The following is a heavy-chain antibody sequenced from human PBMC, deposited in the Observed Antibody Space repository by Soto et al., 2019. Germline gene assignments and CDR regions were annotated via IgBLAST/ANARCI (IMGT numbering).Heavy chain of an antibody. D-gene: IGHD5-18*01. J-gene: IGHJ2*01. Sequence: QVQLVQSGAEVKKPGSSVKVSCKASGGTFSGYTISWVRQAPGQGLEWMGRIIPILGIANYAQKFQGRVTITADKSTSTAYMELSSLRSEDTAVYYCARDHGYSYGLMDWYFDLWGRGTLVTVSS. CDR2: IIPILGIA. CDR3: ARDHGYSYGLMDWYFDL. V-gene: IGHV1-69*08. CDR1: GGTFSGYT.